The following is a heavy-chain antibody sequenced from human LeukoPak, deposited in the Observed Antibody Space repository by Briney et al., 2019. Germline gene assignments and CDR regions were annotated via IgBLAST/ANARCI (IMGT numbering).Heavy chain of an antibody. J-gene: IGHJ6*03. D-gene: IGHD5-12*01. CDR3: ARPTSWDGLRYYYYMDV. Sequence: GGSLRLSCAASGFTFSSYSMNWVRQAPGKGLEWVSYISSSSSTIYYADSVKGRSTIFRDNAKNSLYLQMNSLRAEDTAVYYCARPTSWDGLRYYYYMDVWGKGTTVTVSS. CDR1: GFTFSSYS. V-gene: IGHV3-48*01. CDR2: ISSSSSTI.